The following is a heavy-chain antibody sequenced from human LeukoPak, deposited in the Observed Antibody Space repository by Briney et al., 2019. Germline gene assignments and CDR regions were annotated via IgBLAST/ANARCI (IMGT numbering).Heavy chain of an antibody. J-gene: IGHJ4*02. Sequence: SETLSLTCAVYGGSFSGYYWSWIRQPPGKGLEWIGEINHSGSTNYNPSLKSRVTISVDTSKNQFSLKLSSVTAADTAVYYCARHGVDDSSGWYDSDYWGQGTLVTVSS. CDR1: GGSFSGYY. CDR2: INHSGST. V-gene: IGHV4-34*01. D-gene: IGHD6-19*01. CDR3: ARHGVDDSSGWYDSDY.